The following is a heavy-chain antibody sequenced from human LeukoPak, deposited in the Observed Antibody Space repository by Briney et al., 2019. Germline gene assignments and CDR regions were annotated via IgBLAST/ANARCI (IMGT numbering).Heavy chain of an antibody. J-gene: IGHJ4*02. Sequence: HPGRSLRLSCAASGFTFSSYGIHWVRQAPGRGLEWVAVISYDGSNKYYADSVKGRFTISRDNSKNTLYLQMNSLRAEDTAVYYCAKAGIAAAALDYWGQGTLVTVSS. D-gene: IGHD6-13*01. V-gene: IGHV3-30*18. CDR1: GFTFSSYG. CDR3: AKAGIAAAALDY. CDR2: ISYDGSNK.